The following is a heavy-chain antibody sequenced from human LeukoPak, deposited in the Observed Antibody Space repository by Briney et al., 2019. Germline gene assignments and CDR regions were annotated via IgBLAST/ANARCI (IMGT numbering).Heavy chain of an antibody. CDR3: ARGPDGSGTNAFDV. CDR2: ISGGSSIM. J-gene: IGHJ3*01. CDR1: GFTFSSYS. V-gene: IGHV3-48*02. Sequence: PGGSLRLSCAASGFTFSSYSTNWVRQAPGKGLEWVSYISGGSSIMYYADSVKGRFTISRDNAKNSLYLQMNSLRDADTAVYYCARGPDGSGTNAFDVWGQGTTVTVSS. D-gene: IGHD3-10*01.